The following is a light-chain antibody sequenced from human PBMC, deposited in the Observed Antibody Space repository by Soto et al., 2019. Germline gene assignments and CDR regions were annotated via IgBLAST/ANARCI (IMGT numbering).Light chain of an antibody. CDR2: GAS. CDR3: QQSGSSPLT. J-gene: IGKJ4*01. CDR1: QRVSSSY. V-gene: IGKV3-20*01. Sequence: EIVLTQSPGTLSLSPGERATLSCRASQRVSSSYLAWYQQKPGQAPRLLIYGASSRATGITDRFSGSGSGTDFTLTISRLEPEDFAVYYCQQSGSSPLTFGGGTKVEIK.